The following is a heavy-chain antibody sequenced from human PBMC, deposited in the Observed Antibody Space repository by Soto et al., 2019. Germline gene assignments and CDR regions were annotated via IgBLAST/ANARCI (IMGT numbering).Heavy chain of an antibody. V-gene: IGHV1-69*08. D-gene: IGHD4-17*01. CDR3: ARDQVIYGDDEVYFDY. J-gene: IGHJ4*02. CDR1: GGTFSSYT. CDR2: IIPILGIA. Sequence: QVQLVQSGAEVQKPGSSVKVSCKASGGTFSSYTISWVRQAPGQGLEWMGRIIPILGIANYAQKFQGRVTITADKSTSTAYMELSSLRSEDTAVYYCARDQVIYGDDEVYFDYWGQGTLVTVSS.